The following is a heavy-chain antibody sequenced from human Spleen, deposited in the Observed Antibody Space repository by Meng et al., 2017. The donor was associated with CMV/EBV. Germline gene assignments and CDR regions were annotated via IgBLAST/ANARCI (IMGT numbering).Heavy chain of an antibody. V-gene: IGHV3-23*01. CDR2: ISGSSTVT. CDR3: ASVRDPVGFYYFDY. J-gene: IGHJ4*02. D-gene: IGHD2-15*01. Sequence: LSLTCAASGFTFSSYSMSWIRQAPGKGLQWVSSISGSSTVTYYADSVKGRFTISRDNSKNTLYLQMNSLRAEDTAVYYCASVRDPVGFYYFDYWGQGTLVTVSS. CDR1: GFTFSSYS.